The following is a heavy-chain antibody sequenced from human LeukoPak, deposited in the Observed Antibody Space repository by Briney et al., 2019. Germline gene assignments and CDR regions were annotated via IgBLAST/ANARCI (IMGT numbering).Heavy chain of an antibody. CDR2: IIPILGIA. J-gene: IGHJ5*02. Sequence: SVKVSCKASGGTFSSYAISWVRQAPGQGLEWMGRIIPILGIANYAQKFQGRVTITADKSTSTAYMELSSLRSEDTAVYYCARDTAMVTGWFDPWGQGTLVTVSS. V-gene: IGHV1-69*04. CDR1: GGTFSSYA. D-gene: IGHD5-18*01. CDR3: ARDTAMVTGWFDP.